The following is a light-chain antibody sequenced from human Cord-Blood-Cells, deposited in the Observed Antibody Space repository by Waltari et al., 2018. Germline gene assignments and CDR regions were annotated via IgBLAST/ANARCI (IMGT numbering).Light chain of an antibody. CDR1: NIGSKS. V-gene: IGLV3-21*04. J-gene: IGLJ2*01. Sequence: SYVLTQPPSVSVAPGKTARITCGGNNIGSKSVHWYQQKPGQAPVLVIYYDSDRPSRIPERFSGSNSGNTATLTISRVEAGDEADYYWQVWDSSSDHVVFGGGTKLTVL. CDR3: QVWDSSSDHVV. CDR2: YDS.